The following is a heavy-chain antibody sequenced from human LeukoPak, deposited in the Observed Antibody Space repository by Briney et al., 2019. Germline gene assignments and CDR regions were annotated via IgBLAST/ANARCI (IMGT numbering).Heavy chain of an antibody. CDR3: ARHPPGLRYFDP. J-gene: IGHJ5*02. V-gene: IGHV4-59*08. CDR2: IDYSGDT. CDR1: GGSISGYY. D-gene: IGHD3-9*01. Sequence: SETLSLTCTVSGGSISGYYWSWIRQPPGKALEWIAYIDYSGDTNSSPSLKSRDTISVDTSKNQFSLRLNSVTAADTAFYYCARHPPGLRYFDPWGQGTLVTVSS.